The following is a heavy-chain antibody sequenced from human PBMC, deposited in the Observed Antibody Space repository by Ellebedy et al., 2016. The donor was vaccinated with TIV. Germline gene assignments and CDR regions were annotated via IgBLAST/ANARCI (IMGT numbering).Heavy chain of an antibody. J-gene: IGHJ4*02. CDR1: GFIFSNAW. V-gene: IGHV3-15*07. CDR2: IKTTTGGGAT. CDR3: TTELCSSGCFPVIY. Sequence: PGGSLRLSCAASGFIFSNAWVNWVRQAPGKGLEWVGRIKTTTGGGATDYAAPVKGRFIISRDDSKNTLYLQMNSLKTEDTAVYYCTTELCSSGCFPVIYWGQGTLVTVSS. D-gene: IGHD2-21*01.